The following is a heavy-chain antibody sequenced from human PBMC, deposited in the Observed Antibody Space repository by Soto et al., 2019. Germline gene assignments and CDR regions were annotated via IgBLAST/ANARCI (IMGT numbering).Heavy chain of an antibody. CDR3: ARDLWGYCGADCYPLDV. V-gene: IGHV4-30-4*01. J-gene: IGHJ6*02. CDR2: IYNSGST. Sequence: SQTLSLTCTVSCGSISSGDYYRSCIRQPPGKGLEWIGYIYNSGSTFYNPSLKSRVTISVDTSKNQFSLKLNSVTAADTAVYYCARDLWGYCGADCYPLDVWGQGTTVTVSS. D-gene: IGHD2-21*02. CDR1: CGSISSGDYY.